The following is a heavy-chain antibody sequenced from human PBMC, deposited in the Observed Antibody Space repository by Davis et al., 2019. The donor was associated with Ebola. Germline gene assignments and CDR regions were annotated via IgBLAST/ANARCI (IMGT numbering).Heavy chain of an antibody. Sequence: GESLKISCAASGFTFRSYAMHWVRQAPGKGLEWVAVISYDGINKYFADSAKGRFTISRDNAKNSLYLQMNSLRAEDTAVYYCARDRGWSKGFDPWGQGTLATVSS. V-gene: IGHV3-30-3*01. J-gene: IGHJ5*02. D-gene: IGHD1-26*01. CDR1: GFTFRSYA. CDR3: ARDRGWSKGFDP. CDR2: ISYDGINK.